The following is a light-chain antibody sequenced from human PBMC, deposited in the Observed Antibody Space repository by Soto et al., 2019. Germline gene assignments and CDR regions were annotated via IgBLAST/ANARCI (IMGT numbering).Light chain of an antibody. CDR3: SSYAGSNNYV. V-gene: IGLV2-8*01. J-gene: IGLJ1*01. CDR1: SSDVGGYNF. CDR2: EVT. Sequence: QSALTQPPSASGSPGQSVTISCTGTSSDVGGYNFVSWYQHHPGKAPKLIIYEVTKRPSGVPDRFSGSKSGNTASLTVSGLQDADEADYYCSSYAGSNNYVFGTGTKVTVL.